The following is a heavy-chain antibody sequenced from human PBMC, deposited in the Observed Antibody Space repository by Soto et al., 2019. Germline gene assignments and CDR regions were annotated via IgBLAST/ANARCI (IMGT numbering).Heavy chain of an antibody. CDR2: ISYDGSNK. D-gene: IGHD3-3*01. V-gene: IGHV3-30*18. CDR1: GFSFSTYG. J-gene: IGHJ4*02. CDR3: AKDYEGAAWYPGY. Sequence: QVQLVESGGGVVQPGRSLRLSCAASGFSFSTYGMHWVRQAPGKGLEWVAVISYDGSNKYYADSVKGRFTISRDNSKNTLYLQMNSLRAEDTGVYYCAKDYEGAAWYPGYWGQGTRVTFSS.